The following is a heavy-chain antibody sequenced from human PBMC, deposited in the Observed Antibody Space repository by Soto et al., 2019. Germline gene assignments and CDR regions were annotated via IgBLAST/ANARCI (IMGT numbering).Heavy chain of an antibody. CDR3: ARVGWELTFDY. CDR1: GFTFSSYW. D-gene: IGHD1-7*01. V-gene: IGHV3-48*01. J-gene: IGHJ4*02. Sequence: GGSLRLSCAASGFTFSSYWMSWVRQAPGKGLELVSYISSANSAIYYADSVKGRSEISRDNAKTSMFLQLHSLRAEDTAIYYCARVGWELTFDYWGQGAQVTVSS. CDR2: ISSANSAI.